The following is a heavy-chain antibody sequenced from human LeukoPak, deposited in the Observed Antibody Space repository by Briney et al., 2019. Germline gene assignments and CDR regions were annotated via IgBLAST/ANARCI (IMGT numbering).Heavy chain of an antibody. J-gene: IGHJ6*03. CDR2: ISYDGSNK. D-gene: IGHD5-12*01. CDR1: GFTFSSYG. V-gene: IGHV3-30*18. Sequence: PGGSLRLSCAASGFTFSSYGMHWVRQAPGKGLEWVAVISYDGSNKYYADSVKGRFTISRDNSKNTLYLQMNSLRAEDTAVYYCAKDGSGYDYYYYYYMDVWGKGTTVTVSS. CDR3: AKDGSGYDYYYYYYMDV.